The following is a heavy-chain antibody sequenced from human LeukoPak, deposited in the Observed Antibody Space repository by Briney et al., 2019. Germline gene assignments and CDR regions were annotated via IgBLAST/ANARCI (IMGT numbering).Heavy chain of an antibody. Sequence: SETLSLTCTVSDYSISSGYYWGWIRQPPGKGLEWIGSIYHSGSTYYNPSLKSRVTISVDTSKNQFSLKLSSVTAADTAVYFCARGGRYMSASWYRSVYYYMDVWGKGTTVTVSS. J-gene: IGHJ6*03. D-gene: IGHD6-13*01. V-gene: IGHV4-38-2*02. CDR2: IYHSGST. CDR1: DYSISSGYY. CDR3: ARGGRYMSASWYRSVYYYMDV.